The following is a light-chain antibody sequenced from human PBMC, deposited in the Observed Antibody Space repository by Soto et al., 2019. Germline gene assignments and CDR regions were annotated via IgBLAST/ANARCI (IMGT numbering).Light chain of an antibody. V-gene: IGKV1-5*01. Sequence: DIQMTQSPSTLSASVGDRVTITCRASQSISTWLAWYQQKPGKAPKLLIYDASSLKSGVPSRFSGSGSGTEFTLTISSLQPDDFATYYFQQYNSYPWTFGQGTKVEI. CDR3: QQYNSYPWT. CDR1: QSISTW. J-gene: IGKJ1*01. CDR2: DAS.